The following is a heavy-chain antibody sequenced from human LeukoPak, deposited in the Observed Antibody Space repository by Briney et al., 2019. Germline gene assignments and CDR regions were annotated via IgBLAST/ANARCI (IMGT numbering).Heavy chain of an antibody. V-gene: IGHV1-69*04. D-gene: IGHD3-22*01. CDR1: GGTFSRYA. Sequence: SVKVSCKASGGTFSRYAIIWVRQAPGQGLKGMGMIIPILGIANYAQKFQGRVTITAEKSTSTAYMVMSSLRSEETAVYYCSQTDYDSSAFDIWGQGTMVTVSS. CDR3: SQTDYDSSAFDI. CDR2: IIPILGIA. J-gene: IGHJ3*02.